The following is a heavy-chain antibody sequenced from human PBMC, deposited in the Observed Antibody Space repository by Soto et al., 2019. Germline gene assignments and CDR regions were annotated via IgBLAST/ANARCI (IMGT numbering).Heavy chain of an antibody. D-gene: IGHD3-3*01. CDR1: GYTLTELS. CDR3: ARGFDYDFWSGYGYYYYMDV. J-gene: IGHJ6*03. Sequence: ASVKVSCKVSGYTLTELSINWVRQATGQGLEWMGWMNPNSGNTGYAQKFQGRVTMTRNTSISTAYMELSSLRSEDTAVYYCARGFDYDFWSGYGYYYYMDVWGKGTTVTVSS. V-gene: IGHV1-8*01. CDR2: MNPNSGNT.